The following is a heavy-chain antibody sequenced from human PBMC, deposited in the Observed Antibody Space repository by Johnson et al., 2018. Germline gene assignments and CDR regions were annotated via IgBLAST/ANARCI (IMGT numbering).Heavy chain of an antibody. CDR2: IKEDGSEK. Sequence: EVQLVESGGGLVQXGGSXRLXCAASGFTFSSYWMSWVRQAPGKGLEWVANIKEDGSEKYYVDSVKGRFTISRDNAKNSLYLQMNSLRAEDTAVYYCARDVGYYDSSGSPVGGYWGQGTLVTVSS. CDR3: ARDVGYYDSSGSPVGGY. V-gene: IGHV3-7*01. J-gene: IGHJ4*02. CDR1: GFTFSSYW. D-gene: IGHD3-22*01.